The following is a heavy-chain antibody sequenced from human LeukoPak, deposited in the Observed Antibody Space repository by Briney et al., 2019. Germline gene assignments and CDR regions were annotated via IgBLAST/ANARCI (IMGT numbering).Heavy chain of an antibody. D-gene: IGHD2-15*01. CDR1: GGSISSSGYY. Sequence: SETLSLTCTVSGGSISSSGYYWSWIRQPPGKGPEWIGEINHSGSTNYNPSLKSRVTISVDTSKNQFSLKLSSVTAADTAVYYCARQSPLDCSGGSCYPSPFRYYYGMDVWGKGTTVTVSS. CDR3: ARQSPLDCSGGSCYPSPFRYYYGMDV. J-gene: IGHJ6*04. CDR2: INHSGST. V-gene: IGHV4-39*01.